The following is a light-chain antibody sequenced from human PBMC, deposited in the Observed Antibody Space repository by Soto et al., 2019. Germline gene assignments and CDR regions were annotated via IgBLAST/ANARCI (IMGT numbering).Light chain of an antibody. J-gene: IGKJ1*01. CDR2: AAS. V-gene: IGKV1-39*01. CDR1: QSISGY. Sequence: DIQMTQSPSSLSASVGDRVTITCRASQSISGYLNWYQQKPGKAPKLLIYAASSLQSGVPSRFSGSGSGTDFTLTISSLQPEDFATYYCQQSYSRTFGQGTKVEIK. CDR3: QQSYSRT.